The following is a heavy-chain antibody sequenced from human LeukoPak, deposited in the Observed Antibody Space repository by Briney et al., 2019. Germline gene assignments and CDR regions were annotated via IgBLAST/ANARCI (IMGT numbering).Heavy chain of an antibody. CDR2: ISSSSYI. Sequence: GGSLRLSCAASGFTFSSYSMNWVRQAPGKGLEWVSSISSSSYIYYADSVKGRFTVSRDNAKNSLYLQMNSLRAEDTAVYYCARDTPKEWGQGTLVTVSS. J-gene: IGHJ4*02. CDR3: ARDTPKE. V-gene: IGHV3-21*01. CDR1: GFTFSSYS.